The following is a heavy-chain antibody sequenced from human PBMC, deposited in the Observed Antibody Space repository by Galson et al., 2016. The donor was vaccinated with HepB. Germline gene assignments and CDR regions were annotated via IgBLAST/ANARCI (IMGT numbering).Heavy chain of an antibody. CDR3: VRQDTNYYDVLTGYSTAQGGAFDV. J-gene: IGHJ3*01. CDR2: IYPGDSDT. Sequence: QSGAEVKKPGESLKISCKGSGYSFSSHWIGWVRQMPGKGLEWMGVIYPGDSDTKYSPSFEGQVTISADQSISTAYLQWSSLKASDTAIYYCVRQDTNYYDVLTGYSTAQGGAFDVWGQGTVVSVSS. CDR1: GYSFSSHW. V-gene: IGHV5-51*01. D-gene: IGHD3-9*01.